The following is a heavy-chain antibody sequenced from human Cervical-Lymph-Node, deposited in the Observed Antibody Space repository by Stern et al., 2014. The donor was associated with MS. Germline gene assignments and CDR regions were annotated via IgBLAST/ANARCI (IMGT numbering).Heavy chain of an antibody. Sequence: EVQLEESGGGLVQPGGSLRLSCAASGFTFSSYDMHWVRQATGTGLEWVSAMYTAGDTYYPGSVKGRFTISRENAKNSLYLQMNSLRAGDTAVYYCARDVGDGYFDYWGQGTLVTVSS. V-gene: IGHV3-13*01. CDR1: GFTFSSYD. J-gene: IGHJ4*02. CDR2: MYTAGDT. CDR3: ARDVGDGYFDY. D-gene: IGHD5-24*01.